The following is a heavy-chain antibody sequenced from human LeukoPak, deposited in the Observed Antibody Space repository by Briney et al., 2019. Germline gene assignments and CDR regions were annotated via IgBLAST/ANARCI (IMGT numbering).Heavy chain of an antibody. D-gene: IGHD1-26*01. V-gene: IGHV1-2*02. CDR3: ARYIVGTPFDY. Sequence: ASVKVSCKASGYTFTGYYLHWVRQAPGQGLEWMGWISPHSGGTNYAQEFQGRVTMTRDTSISTAYMELSRLRSDDTAVYYCARYIVGTPFDYWGQGTLVTVSS. J-gene: IGHJ4*02. CDR2: ISPHSGGT. CDR1: GYTFTGYY.